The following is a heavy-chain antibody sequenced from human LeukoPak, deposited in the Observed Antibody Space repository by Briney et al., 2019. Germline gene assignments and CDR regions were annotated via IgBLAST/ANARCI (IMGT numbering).Heavy chain of an antibody. Sequence: ASVKVSCKASGYTFTGYYMHWVRQAPGQGLEWMGRINPNSGGTNYAQKFQGRVTMTRDTSISTAYMELSRLRSDDTAVYYCARATQTGTGTNWFDPWGQGTLVTVSS. V-gene: IGHV1-2*02. CDR1: GYTFTGYY. D-gene: IGHD1-7*01. CDR3: ARATQTGTGTNWFDP. J-gene: IGHJ5*02. CDR2: INPNSGGT.